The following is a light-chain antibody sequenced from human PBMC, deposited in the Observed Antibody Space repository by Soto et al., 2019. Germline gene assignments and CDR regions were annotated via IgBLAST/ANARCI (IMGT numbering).Light chain of an antibody. Sequence: DIKLTQSPSSLSASVGDRVTITCRASLRISNYLNWYQQKPGKAPKLLIYGASTLQSGVPSRFSGSGSGTDFTLTITNLQPEDSATYFCQQSHSTPLIFGGGTKLEI. V-gene: IGKV1-39*01. J-gene: IGKJ4*01. CDR1: LRISNY. CDR2: GAS. CDR3: QQSHSTPLI.